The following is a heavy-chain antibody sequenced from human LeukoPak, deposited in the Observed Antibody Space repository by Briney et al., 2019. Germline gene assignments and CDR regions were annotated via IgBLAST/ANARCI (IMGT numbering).Heavy chain of an antibody. CDR3: ARGVGWFDP. CDR1: GFTFSSYA. D-gene: IGHD3-3*01. CDR2: ISYDGSNK. Sequence: GGSLRLSCAASGFTFSSYAMHWVRQAPGKGLEWVAVISYDGSNKYYADSVKGRFTISRDNSKNTLYPQMNSLRAEDTAVYYCARGVGWFDPWGQGTLVTVSS. J-gene: IGHJ5*02. V-gene: IGHV3-30-3*01.